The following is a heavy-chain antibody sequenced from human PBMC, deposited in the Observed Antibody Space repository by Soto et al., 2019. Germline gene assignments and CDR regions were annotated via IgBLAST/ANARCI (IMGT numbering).Heavy chain of an antibody. D-gene: IGHD2-2*01. CDR2: IKQDGSEK. CDR3: ARDPCYGAIDY. J-gene: IGHJ4*02. V-gene: IGHV3-7*01. CDR1: GFNFGASW. Sequence: EVQLMESGGGLVQPGWSLRLACAASGFNFGASWMAWVRQAPGKGLEWVADIKQDGSEKKYVDSVKGRVTISRDDAKNSLYLQTNSQRAEDTAVYYCARDPCYGAIDYWGLGTLVTVSS.